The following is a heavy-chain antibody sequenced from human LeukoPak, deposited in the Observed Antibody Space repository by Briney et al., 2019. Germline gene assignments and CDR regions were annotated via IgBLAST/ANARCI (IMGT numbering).Heavy chain of an antibody. CDR2: ISLGDSDT. J-gene: IGHJ6*02. D-gene: IGHD5-12*01. CDR1: GFSFNVYW. V-gene: IGHV5-51*01. CDR3: ARGGYTGYDKKYYFYAMDV. Sequence: GESLKISCKGSGFSFNVYWIARVRQMPGQGLEWMGIISLGDSDTRYSPSFQGQVTISADKSISTAYPQWSSLKASDTAMYYCARGGYTGYDKKYYFYAMDVWGQGTTVTVSS.